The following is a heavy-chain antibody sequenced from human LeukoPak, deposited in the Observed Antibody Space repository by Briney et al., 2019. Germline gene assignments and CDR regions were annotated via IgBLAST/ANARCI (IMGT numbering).Heavy chain of an antibody. CDR1: GYTFTSYG. V-gene: IGHV1-18*01. J-gene: IGHJ6*02. CDR3: ARDQNYYYYGMDV. Sequence: ASVKVSCTASGYTFTSYGISWVRQAPGQGLEWMGWISAYNGNTNYAQKLQGRVTITTDTSTSTAYMELRSLRSDDTAVYYCARDQNYYYYGMDVWGQGTTVTVSS. CDR2: ISAYNGNT.